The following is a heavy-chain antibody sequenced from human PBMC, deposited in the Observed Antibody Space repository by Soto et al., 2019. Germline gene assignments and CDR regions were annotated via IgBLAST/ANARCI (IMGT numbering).Heavy chain of an antibody. CDR3: VKAHIVVVTAMPYFDY. CDR1: GFTFSIYA. Sequence: GGSLRLSCSASGFTFSIYAMHWVRHAPGKGLEYVSAISSNGGSTYYADSVKGRFTISRDNSKNTLYLQMSSLRAEDTAVYYCVKAHIVVVTAMPYFDYWGQGTLVTVSS. D-gene: IGHD2-21*02. CDR2: ISSNGGST. V-gene: IGHV3-64D*06. J-gene: IGHJ4*02.